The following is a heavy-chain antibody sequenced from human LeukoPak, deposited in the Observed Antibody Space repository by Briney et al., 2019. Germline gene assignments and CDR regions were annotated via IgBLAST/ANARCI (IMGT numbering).Heavy chain of an antibody. CDR2: INPDGSGE. CDR1: GFTLSTYW. Sequence: PGGSLRLSCEASGFTLSTYWMNWVRQVPGKGLDWGANINPDGSGERYVDSVKGRFTIARDNADNSLSLQMNSLRAEDTAVYYCASWGAGGNSWGQGTLVTVSS. D-gene: IGHD3-16*01. J-gene: IGHJ4*02. CDR3: ASWGAGGNS. V-gene: IGHV3-7*01.